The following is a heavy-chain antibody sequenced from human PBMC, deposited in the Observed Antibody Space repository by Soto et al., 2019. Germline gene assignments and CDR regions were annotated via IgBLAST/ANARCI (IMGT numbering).Heavy chain of an antibody. Sequence: QVQLVESGGGVVQPGRSLRLSCAASGFTFSSYAMHWVRQAPGKGLEWVAVISYDGSNKYYADSVKGRFTISRDNSKNTLYLQMNSLRAEDTAVYYCAKDQDNVLLWFGESSGIDYWGQGTLVTVSS. D-gene: IGHD3-10*01. V-gene: IGHV3-30*04. CDR3: AKDQDNVLLWFGESSGIDY. J-gene: IGHJ4*02. CDR2: ISYDGSNK. CDR1: GFTFSSYA.